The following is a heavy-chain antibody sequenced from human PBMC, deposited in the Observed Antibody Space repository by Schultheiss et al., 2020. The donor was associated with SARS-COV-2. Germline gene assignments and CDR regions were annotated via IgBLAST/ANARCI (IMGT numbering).Heavy chain of an antibody. CDR1: GFTFSSYA. V-gene: IGHV3-23*03. CDR2: IYSGGST. Sequence: GGSLRLSCAASGFTFSSYAMSWVRQAPGKGLEWVSVIYSGGSTYYADSVKGRFTISRDNSKNTLYLQMNSLRAEDTAVYYCAKDGRIAVAGPPTYFQHWGQGTLVTVSS. CDR3: AKDGRIAVAGPPTYFQH. J-gene: IGHJ1*01. D-gene: IGHD6-19*01.